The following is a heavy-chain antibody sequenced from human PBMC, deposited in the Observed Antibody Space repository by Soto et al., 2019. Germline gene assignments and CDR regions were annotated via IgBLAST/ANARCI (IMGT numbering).Heavy chain of an antibody. D-gene: IGHD3-10*01. Sequence: EVQLLESGGGLVQPGGSLRLSCAASGFTFSSYAMSWVRQAPGKGLEWVSAISGSGGSTYYADSVKGRFTISRDNSKNTLYLQMNSLRAEDTAVYYCAKALHHVRGVRNAFDIWGQGTMGTVSS. V-gene: IGHV3-23*01. CDR1: GFTFSSYA. CDR3: AKALHHVRGVRNAFDI. J-gene: IGHJ3*02. CDR2: ISGSGGST.